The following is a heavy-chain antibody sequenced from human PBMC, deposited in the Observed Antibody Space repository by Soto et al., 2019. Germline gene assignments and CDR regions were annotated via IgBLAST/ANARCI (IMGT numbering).Heavy chain of an antibody. CDR3: AIYKRGSGEYYLDY. V-gene: IGHV4-59*01. CDR2: VYYSGST. D-gene: IGHD3-16*01. CDR1: GNSISTYY. Sequence: SETLSLTWTVSGNSISTYYWSWIRQPPGKGLEWIGYVYYSGSTNYNPSLKSRVTMSVDTSKNQFSLQLSSVTAADTAVYYCAIYKRGSGEYYLDYWGQGTLVTVSS. J-gene: IGHJ4*02.